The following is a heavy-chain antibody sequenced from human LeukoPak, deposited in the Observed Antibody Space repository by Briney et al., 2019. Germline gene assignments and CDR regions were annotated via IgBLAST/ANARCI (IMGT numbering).Heavy chain of an antibody. CDR3: ARDQVYDFWSGYYTTGYGVYYYYGMDV. CDR1: GCTFTSYG. V-gene: IGHV1-18*01. CDR2: ISAYNGNT. J-gene: IGHJ6*02. D-gene: IGHD3-3*01. Sequence: ASVKVSCKASGCTFTSYGISWVRQAPGQGLEWMGWISAYNGNTNYAQKLQGRVTMTTDTSTSTAYMELRSLRSDDTAVYYSARDQVYDFWSGYYTTGYGVYYYYGMDVWGQGTTVTVSS.